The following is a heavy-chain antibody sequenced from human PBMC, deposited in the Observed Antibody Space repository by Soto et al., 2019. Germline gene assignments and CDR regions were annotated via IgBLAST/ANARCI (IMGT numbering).Heavy chain of an antibody. Sequence: EVQLVESGGGLVKPGGSLRLSCAASGFTFSSYSMNWVRQAPGKGLEWVSSISSSSSYIYYADSVKGRFTISRDNAKNPLYLQKNSLSAEDKAVYYWARDYRKPSWNSNLYYVDVWGKGTTVTVSS. J-gene: IGHJ6*03. CDR2: ISSSSSYI. V-gene: IGHV3-21*01. CDR1: GFTFSSYS. CDR3: ARDYRKPSWNSNLYYVDV. D-gene: IGHD1-7*01.